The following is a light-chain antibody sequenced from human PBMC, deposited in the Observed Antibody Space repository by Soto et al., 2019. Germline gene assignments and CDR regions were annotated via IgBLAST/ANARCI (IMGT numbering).Light chain of an antibody. CDR1: QSVISSTY. J-gene: IGKJ2*01. CDR3: QQYGS. CDR2: GAS. V-gene: IGKV3-20*01. Sequence: EIVLTQSPGTLSLSPGERATLSCRATQSVISSTYVAWYQQKPGQAPRLLIRGASTRATGVPDRFSGSASGTDFALTISRLESEDFAVYHCQQYGSFGQGTKVEVK.